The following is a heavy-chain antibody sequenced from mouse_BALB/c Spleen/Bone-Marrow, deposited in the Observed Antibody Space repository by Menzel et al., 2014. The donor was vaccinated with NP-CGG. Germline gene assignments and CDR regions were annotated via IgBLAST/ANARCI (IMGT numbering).Heavy chain of an antibody. CDR3: ARLGYYGGFAY. D-gene: IGHD2-3*01. J-gene: IGHJ3*01. V-gene: IGHV4-1*02. Sequence: EVKVVDSGGGLVQPGGSLKLSCAASGFDFSGFWMGWARQAPGKGLEWIGEINPDSSTINYTPSLKDRFIISRDNAKNTLYLQMSKVRSEDTALYYCARLGYYGGFAYWGQGTLVTVSA. CDR2: INPDSSTI. CDR1: GFDFSGFW.